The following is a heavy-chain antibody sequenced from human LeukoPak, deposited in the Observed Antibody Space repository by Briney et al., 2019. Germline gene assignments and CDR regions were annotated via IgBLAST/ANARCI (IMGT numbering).Heavy chain of an antibody. CDR2: VSPSGDIT. CDR3: VRDLVWGAFDV. J-gene: IGHJ3*01. V-gene: IGHV3-23*01. CDR1: GFHFSSHG. D-gene: IGHD7-27*01. Sequence: PGGSLRLSCAAPGFHFSSHGMNWVRQASGKGPEWVSGVSPSGDITYYADSVMGRFTISRDNRKNTVSLQMNSLRPEDTALYYCVRDLVWGAFDVWGQGTMVTVSS.